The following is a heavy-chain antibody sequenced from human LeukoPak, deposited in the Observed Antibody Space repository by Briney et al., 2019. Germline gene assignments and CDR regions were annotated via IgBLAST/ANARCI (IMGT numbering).Heavy chain of an antibody. CDR3: ARDYSSSWGRGWFDP. CDR1: GYTFTGYY. Sequence: GASVKVSCKASGYTFTGYYMHWVRQAPGQGLEWMGWINPNSGGTNYAQKFQGRVTMTRDTSISTAYMELSRLRSDDTAVYYCARDYSSSWGRGWFDPWGQGTLVTVSS. V-gene: IGHV1-2*02. D-gene: IGHD6-13*01. CDR2: INPNSGGT. J-gene: IGHJ5*02.